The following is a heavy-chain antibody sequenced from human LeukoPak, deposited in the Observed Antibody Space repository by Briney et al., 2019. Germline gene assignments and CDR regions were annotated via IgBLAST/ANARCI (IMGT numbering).Heavy chain of an antibody. CDR2: IRFDGSDK. D-gene: IGHD4-23*01. V-gene: IGHV3-30*02. CDR3: AKATPVTSFDY. J-gene: IGHJ4*02. Sequence: GGSLRLSCAASGFTFSTYGMHWVRQAPGKGLDGVAFIRFDGSDKYYADSVKGRFTISRDNSKNTVYLQMDSLRAEDTAMYYCAKATPVTSFDYWGQGTLVTVSS. CDR1: GFTFSTYG.